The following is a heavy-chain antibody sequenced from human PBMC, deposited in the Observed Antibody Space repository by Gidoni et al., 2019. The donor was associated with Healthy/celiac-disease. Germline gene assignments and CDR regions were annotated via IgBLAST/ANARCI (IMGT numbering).Heavy chain of an antibody. D-gene: IGHD1-26*01. Sequence: EVQLLESGGGLVQPGGSLRLSCAASGFTFSSYAMSWVRQAPGKVLEWVSAIRGSGGSTYYADSVKGRFTIARDNSKNTLYLQMNSLRAEDTAVYYCAKVEWELLGLFDYWGQGTLVTVSS. CDR3: AKVEWELLGLFDY. J-gene: IGHJ4*02. V-gene: IGHV3-23*01. CDR1: GFTFSSYA. CDR2: IRGSGGST.